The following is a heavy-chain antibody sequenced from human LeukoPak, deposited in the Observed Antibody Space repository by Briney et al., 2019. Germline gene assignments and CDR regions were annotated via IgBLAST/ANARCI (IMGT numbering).Heavy chain of an antibody. Sequence: ASVKVSCKATGYIFSNYGISWVRQAPGHGLEWMGWISSGGNTNYAPKFQDRATMTTDTSTSTAYMELRSLRFDDTAVYYCARDFAWGSGGASIDDNWLDPWGQGIRVIVSS. CDR3: ARDFAWGSGGASIDDNWLDP. CDR1: GYIFSNYG. D-gene: IGHD7-27*01. V-gene: IGHV1-18*01. J-gene: IGHJ5*02. CDR2: ISSGGNT.